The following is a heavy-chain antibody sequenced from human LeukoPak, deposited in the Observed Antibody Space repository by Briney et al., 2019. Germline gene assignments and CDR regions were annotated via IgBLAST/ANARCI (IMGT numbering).Heavy chain of an antibody. CDR2: IRYDGSNK. CDR1: GFTLSSYL. CDR3: AKDLRPSAIRITIFGLPGDY. Sequence: GGSLRLSCAASGFTLSSYLMSWVRQAPGKGLEWVAFIRYDGSNKYYADSVKGRFTISRDNSKNTLYLQMNSLRAEDTAVYYCAKDLRPSAIRITIFGLPGDYWGQGTLVTVSS. D-gene: IGHD3-3*01. V-gene: IGHV3-30*02. J-gene: IGHJ4*02.